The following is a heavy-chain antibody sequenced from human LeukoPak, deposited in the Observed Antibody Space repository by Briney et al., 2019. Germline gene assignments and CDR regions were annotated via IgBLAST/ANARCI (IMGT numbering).Heavy chain of an antibody. CDR3: AKGLLPDIDY. CDR2: ISYDGSNK. V-gene: IGHV3-30*18. Sequence: GGSLRLSCTASGFTFSSNGMHWVRQAPGKGLEWVAVISYDGSNKHYADSAKGRFTIPRDNSKNTLYLQMNSLRAEDTAVYYCAKGLLPDIDYWGQGTLVTVSS. J-gene: IGHJ4*02. CDR1: GFTFSSNG. D-gene: IGHD3-22*01.